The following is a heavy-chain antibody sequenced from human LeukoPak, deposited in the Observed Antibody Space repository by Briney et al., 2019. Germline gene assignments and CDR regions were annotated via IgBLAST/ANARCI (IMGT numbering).Heavy chain of an antibody. Sequence: SETLSLTCTVSGGSISNYYWSWIRQPPGKELEWIGYIYYSGSTNYNPSLTGRVTISVDTSKNQFSLNLSSVTAADTAVYYCARPSRTGSGWDAFDIWGQGRLVTASS. V-gene: IGHV4-59*08. CDR1: GGSISNYY. CDR3: ARPSRTGSGWDAFDI. D-gene: IGHD3-22*01. J-gene: IGHJ3*02. CDR2: IYYSGST.